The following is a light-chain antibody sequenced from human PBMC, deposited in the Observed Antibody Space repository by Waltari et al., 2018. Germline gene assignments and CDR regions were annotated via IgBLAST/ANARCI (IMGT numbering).Light chain of an antibody. Sequence: DIQLTQSPSFLSASVEDRVIITCRANQDFSSYLAWYQQKPGRAPRLLIYGVSNLGRGVPSRFRGSGSGTEFTLTISSLQPEDFATYYCQQFNSSPWSFGQGTNVDIK. CDR2: GVS. J-gene: IGKJ1*01. CDR3: QQFNSSPWS. V-gene: IGKV1-9*01. CDR1: QDFSSY.